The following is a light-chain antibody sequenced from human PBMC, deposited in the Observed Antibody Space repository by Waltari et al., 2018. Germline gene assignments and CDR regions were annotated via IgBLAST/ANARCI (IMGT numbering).Light chain of an antibody. J-gene: IGKJ1*01. Sequence: DFVMTQSPDSLAVSLGATLTFSCKSSQSVLFTSKNKNYLAWYQQKPGQPPRLLIYEASTRESGVPDRFSGSGSGTDFTLTISSLQAEDVAVYFCQQYYNSPRTFGQGTKVESK. CDR2: EAS. CDR3: QQYYNSPRT. CDR1: QSVLFTSKNKNY. V-gene: IGKV4-1*01.